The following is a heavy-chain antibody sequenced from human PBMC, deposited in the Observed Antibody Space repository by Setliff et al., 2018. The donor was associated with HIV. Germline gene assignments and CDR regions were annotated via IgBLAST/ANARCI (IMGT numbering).Heavy chain of an antibody. J-gene: IGHJ4*02. CDR3: AADSYYYDSSGYQYYFDS. CDR1: GYTFTDYY. D-gene: IGHD3-22*01. Sequence: ASVKVSCKASGYTFTDYYMHWVQQAPGKGLEWMGRVDPEDGETIYAEKFQGRVTITADTSTDTAYMELSGLRSEDTAVYYCAADSYYYDSSGYQYYFDSWGQGTLVTVSS. V-gene: IGHV1-69-2*01. CDR2: VDPEDGET.